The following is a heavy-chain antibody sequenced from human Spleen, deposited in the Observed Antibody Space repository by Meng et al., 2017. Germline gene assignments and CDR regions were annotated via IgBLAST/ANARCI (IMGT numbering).Heavy chain of an antibody. D-gene: IGHD4-11*01. V-gene: IGHV4-4*07. Sequence: VQVQGAGSGRGKPSEPLSLTCSVSGGSISLSYWSWIRQPAGKGLEWIGRIYSSGSTNYNPSLKSRVTMSVDTSKNQFSLKLSSVAAADTAVYYCARGPTTMAHDFDYWGQGTLVTVSS. J-gene: IGHJ4*02. CDR2: IYSSGST. CDR3: ARGPTTMAHDFDY. CDR1: GGSISLSY.